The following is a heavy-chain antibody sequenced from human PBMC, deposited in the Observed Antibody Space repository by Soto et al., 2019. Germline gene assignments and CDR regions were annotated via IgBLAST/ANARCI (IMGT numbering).Heavy chain of an antibody. CDR3: ARRMVRGVMAFDY. J-gene: IGHJ4*02. CDR1: GGSISSYY. CDR2: IYYSGST. Sequence: SETLSLTCTVSGGSISSYYWSWIRQPPGKGLEWIGYIYYSGSTNYNPSLKSRVTISVDTSKNQFSLKLSSVTAADTAVYYCARRMVRGVMAFDYWGQGTLVTVSS. V-gene: IGHV4-59*08. D-gene: IGHD3-10*01.